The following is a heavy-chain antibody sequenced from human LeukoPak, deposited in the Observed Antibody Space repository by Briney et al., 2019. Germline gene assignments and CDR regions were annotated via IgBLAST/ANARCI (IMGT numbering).Heavy chain of an antibody. V-gene: IGHV4-4*07. CDR2: IYTGGST. J-gene: IGHJ4*02. D-gene: IGHD7-27*01. CDR1: GGSISSYY. CDR3: ARVLGNWGSSYFDY. Sequence: SETLSLTCTVSGGSISSYYWSWIRQPAGKGLEWIGRIYTGGSTNYNPSLKSRVTMSVDTSKNQFSLKLSSVTAADTAVYYCARVLGNWGSSYFDYWGQGTLVTVSS.